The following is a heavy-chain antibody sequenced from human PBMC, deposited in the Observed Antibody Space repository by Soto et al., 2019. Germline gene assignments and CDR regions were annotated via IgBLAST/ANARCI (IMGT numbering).Heavy chain of an antibody. Sequence: SETLSLTCSVSGASINSANWWVWVRQPPGKGLEWIGEIYHIGSTTYNPSLKSRATISADKSKNQFSLIVTSVTAADTAVYYCAKRYDFWSGRWYGLGVWGQGTTVTVSS. V-gene: IGHV4-4*02. CDR2: IYHIGST. CDR3: AKRYDFWSGRWYGLGV. D-gene: IGHD3-3*01. CDR1: GASINSANW. J-gene: IGHJ6*02.